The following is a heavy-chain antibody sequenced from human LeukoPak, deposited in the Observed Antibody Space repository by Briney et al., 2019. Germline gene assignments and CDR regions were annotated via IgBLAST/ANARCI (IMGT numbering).Heavy chain of an antibody. V-gene: IGHV4-4*02. CDR2: IYHSGST. Sequence: PSEALSLTCAVSGGSISSTNWWTWVGQPPGKGLEWVAQIYHSGSTNYNPSLKSRVTISVDKSKNQFSLRLTSVTAADTAVYYCATDHRKHFDSWGQGTLLTVSS. D-gene: IGHD3-16*02. CDR1: GGSISSTNW. CDR3: ATDHRKHFDS. J-gene: IGHJ4*02.